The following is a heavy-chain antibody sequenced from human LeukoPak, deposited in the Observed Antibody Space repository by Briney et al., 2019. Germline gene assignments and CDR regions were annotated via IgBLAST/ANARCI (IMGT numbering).Heavy chain of an antibody. CDR1: GFTFSSYS. D-gene: IGHD6-13*01. V-gene: IGHV3-48*01. CDR2: ISAGGTPV. CDR3: ARDFRNGSWYIGDY. Sequence: GGSLRLSCAASGFTFSSYSMNWVRLAPGKGLEWISYISAGGTPVYYADSVEGRFTVSRDNEKNSLYLQLNSLRADDTAVYYCARDFRNGSWYIGDYWGQGAQVTVSP. J-gene: IGHJ4*02.